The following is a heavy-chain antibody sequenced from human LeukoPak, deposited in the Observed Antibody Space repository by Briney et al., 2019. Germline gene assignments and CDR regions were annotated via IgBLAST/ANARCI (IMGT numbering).Heavy chain of an antibody. Sequence: TSETLSLTRTVSGGSISSYYWSWIRQPPGKGLEWIGYIYYSGSTNYNPSLKSRVTISVDTSKNQFSLKLSSVTAADTAVYYCARAVVYYYDSSGYYYYYYYYMDVWGKGTTVTVSS. J-gene: IGHJ6*03. CDR3: ARAVVYYYDSSGYYYYYYYYMDV. CDR2: IYYSGST. D-gene: IGHD3-22*01. CDR1: GGSISSYY. V-gene: IGHV4-59*01.